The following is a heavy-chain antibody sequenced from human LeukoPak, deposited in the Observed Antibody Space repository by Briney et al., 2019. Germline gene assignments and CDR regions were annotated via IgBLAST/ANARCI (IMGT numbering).Heavy chain of an antibody. V-gene: IGHV4-34*01. CDR2: INHSRST. CDR1: GGSFSGYY. CDR3: ARGTGTSDY. D-gene: IGHD1-1*01. Sequence: SETLSLTCAVYGGSFSGYYWSWIRQPPGKGLEWIGEINHSRSTNYNPSLKSRVTISVDTSKNQFSLKLSSVTAADTAVYYCARGTGTSDYWGQGTLVTVSS. J-gene: IGHJ4*02.